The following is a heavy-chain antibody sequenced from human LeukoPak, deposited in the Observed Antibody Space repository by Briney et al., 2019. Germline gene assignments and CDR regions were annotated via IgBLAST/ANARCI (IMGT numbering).Heavy chain of an antibody. J-gene: IGHJ3*02. CDR1: GFTFNNYG. Sequence: GGSLRLSCAASGFTFNNYGMSWVRQAPGKGLEWVSGIGRSGGNTYYAVSVKGRFTISRDNSKNTVYLQMNSLRAEDTAVYYCARSPLPMVRGVISAFDIWGQGTMVTVSS. D-gene: IGHD3-10*01. CDR2: IGRSGGNT. V-gene: IGHV3-23*01. CDR3: ARSPLPMVRGVISAFDI.